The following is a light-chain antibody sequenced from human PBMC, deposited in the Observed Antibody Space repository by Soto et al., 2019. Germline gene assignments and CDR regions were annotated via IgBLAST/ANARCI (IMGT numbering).Light chain of an antibody. CDR1: QGISSY. CDR2: AAS. Sequence: AIRMTQSPSSFSASTGDRVTITCRASQGISSYLAWYQQIPGKAPKLLIYAASRLQSGVPSRFSGSRSGTDFTLTISSLQPEDFATYYCQQSYSRVTFGQGTKV. J-gene: IGKJ1*01. V-gene: IGKV1-8*01. CDR3: QQSYSRVT.